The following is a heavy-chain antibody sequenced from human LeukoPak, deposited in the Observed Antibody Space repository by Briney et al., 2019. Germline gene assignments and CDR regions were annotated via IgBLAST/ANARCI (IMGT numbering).Heavy chain of an antibody. Sequence: PGGSLRLSCAASGFTFSNAWMSWVRQAPGKGLEWVGGIKSKTDGGTTDYAAPVKGRFTISRDDSKNTLYLQMNSMKTEDTAVYYCTSSPGVRELGMDVWGKGTTVTVSS. CDR3: TSSPGVRELGMDV. J-gene: IGHJ6*04. CDR1: GFTFSNAW. D-gene: IGHD3-10*01. CDR2: IKSKTDGGTT. V-gene: IGHV3-15*01.